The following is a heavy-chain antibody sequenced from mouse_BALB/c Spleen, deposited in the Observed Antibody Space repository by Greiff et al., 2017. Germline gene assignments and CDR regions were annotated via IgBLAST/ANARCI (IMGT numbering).Heavy chain of an antibody. Sequence: EVQLVESGGGLVKPGGSLKLSCAASGFTFSSYAMSWVRQTPEKRLEWVASISSGGSTYYPDSVKGRFTISRDNARNILYLQMSSLRSEDTAMYYCARGWGWSWFAYWGQGTLVTVSA. V-gene: IGHV5-6-5*01. J-gene: IGHJ3*01. CDR3: ARGWGWSWFAY. CDR1: GFTFSSYA. CDR2: ISSGGST. D-gene: IGHD2-3*01.